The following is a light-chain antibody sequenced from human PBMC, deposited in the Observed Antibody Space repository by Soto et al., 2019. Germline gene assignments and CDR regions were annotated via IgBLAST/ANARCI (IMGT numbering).Light chain of an antibody. J-gene: IGKJ4*01. V-gene: IGKV1-5*01. CDR1: QSISSW. Sequence: DIQMTQSPSTLSASVGDRVTITCRASQSISSWLAWYQQKPGKAPKLLIYDASSLESGVPSRFSGSGSGTEFTLTISSLQPDDFAPYYCQQYKSYSTFGGGTKVDIK. CDR2: DAS. CDR3: QQYKSYST.